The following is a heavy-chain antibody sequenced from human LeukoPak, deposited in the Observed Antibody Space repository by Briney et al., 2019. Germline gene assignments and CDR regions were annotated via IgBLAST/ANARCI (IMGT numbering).Heavy chain of an antibody. V-gene: IGHV3-21*01. J-gene: IGHJ4*02. Sequence: GGSLRLPCAASGFTLSSCSMNWVRQAPGKGLEWVSSISRSSGYVFYADSMKGRFTVSRDNSKNSLYLQMNTLRAEDTAVYYCARFPEGSSTWSIDFWGQRTLVTVSS. CDR3: ARFPEGSSTWSIDF. CDR1: GFTLSSCS. CDR2: ISRSSGYV. D-gene: IGHD6-13*01.